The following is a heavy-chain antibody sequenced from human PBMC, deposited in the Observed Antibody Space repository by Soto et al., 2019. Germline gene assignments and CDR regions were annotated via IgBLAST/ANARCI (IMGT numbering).Heavy chain of an antibody. D-gene: IGHD3-22*01. CDR2: IHDSGNN. Sequence: SETLSLTCTVFGGSVSIGDYLWSWIRQRPGKGLEWIGYIHDSGNNYYNPSLKSRVTISLDTSKNQFSLKVTSMTAADTALYFWSRSRGGDSCYYASLFDRWGQGNLVTVSS. V-gene: IGHV4-30-4*01. CDR1: GGSVSIGDYL. J-gene: IGHJ5*02. CDR3: SRSRGGDSCYYASLFDR.